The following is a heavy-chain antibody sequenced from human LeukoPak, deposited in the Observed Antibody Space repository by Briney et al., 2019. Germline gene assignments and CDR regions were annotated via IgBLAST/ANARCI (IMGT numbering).Heavy chain of an antibody. Sequence: SETLSLTCTVSGGSISSSSYYWGWIRQPPGKGLEWIGSIYYSGSTYYNPSLKSRVTISVDTSKNQFSLKLSSVTAADTAVYYCAREGDITIYPTRGTLGYAFDIWGQGTMVTVSS. CDR2: IYYSGST. J-gene: IGHJ3*02. CDR3: AREGDITIYPTRGTLGYAFDI. V-gene: IGHV4-39*07. CDR1: GGSISSSSYY. D-gene: IGHD3-9*01.